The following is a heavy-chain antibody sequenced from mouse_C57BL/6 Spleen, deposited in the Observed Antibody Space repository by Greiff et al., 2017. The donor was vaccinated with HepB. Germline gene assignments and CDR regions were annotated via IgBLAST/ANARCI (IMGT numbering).Heavy chain of an antibody. D-gene: IGHD1-1*01. CDR3: ATPTVVATDYAMDY. CDR2: INPNYGTT. J-gene: IGHJ4*01. Sequence: VQLQQSGPELVKPGASVKISCKASGYSFTDYNMNWVKQSNGKSLEWIGVINPNYGTTSYNQKFKGKATLTVDQSSSTAYMQLNSLTSEDSAVYYCATPTVVATDYAMDYWGQGTSVTVSS. CDR1: GYSFTDYN. V-gene: IGHV1-39*01.